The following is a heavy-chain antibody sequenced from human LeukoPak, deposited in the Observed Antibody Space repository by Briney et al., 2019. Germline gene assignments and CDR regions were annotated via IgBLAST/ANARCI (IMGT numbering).Heavy chain of an antibody. D-gene: IGHD3-3*01. CDR3: AKDSRGRFLEWLSNKYYFDY. CDR1: GFTFSSYA. J-gene: IGHJ4*02. CDR2: ISGSGGST. Sequence: PGGSLRLSCAASGFTFSSYAMSWVRQAPGKGLEWVSAISGSGGSTYYADSVKGRFTISRDNSKNTLYLQMNSLRAEDTAVYYCAKDSRGRFLEWLSNKYYFDYWGQGTLVTVSS. V-gene: IGHV3-23*01.